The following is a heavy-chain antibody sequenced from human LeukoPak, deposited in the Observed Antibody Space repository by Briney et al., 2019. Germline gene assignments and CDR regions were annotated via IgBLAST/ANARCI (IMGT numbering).Heavy chain of an antibody. D-gene: IGHD3-22*01. CDR1: GGSISSVGYS. J-gene: IGHJ4*02. V-gene: IGHV4-34*01. CDR3: ARGPYYYDSSGYYYVSFDY. CDR2: INHSGST. Sequence: PSETLSLTCTVSGGSISSVGYSWSWIRQPPGKGLEWIGEINHSGSTNYNPSLKSRVTISVDTSKNQFSLKLSSVTAADTAVYYCARGPYYYDSSGYYYVSFDYWGQGTLVTVSS.